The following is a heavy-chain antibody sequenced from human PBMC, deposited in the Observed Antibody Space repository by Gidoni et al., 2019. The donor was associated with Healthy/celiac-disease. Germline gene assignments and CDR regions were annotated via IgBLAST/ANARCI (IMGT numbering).Heavy chain of an antibody. V-gene: IGHV3-9*01. Sequence: EVQLVESGGGLVQPGRSLRLSCAASGFTFDDYAMHWVRQAPGKGLEWVSGISWNSGSIGYADSVKGRFTISRDNAKNSLYLQMNSLRAEDTALYYCAKDILGADGGYWGQGTLVTVSS. J-gene: IGHJ4*02. D-gene: IGHD3-16*01. CDR3: AKDILGADGGY. CDR1: GFTFDDYA. CDR2: ISWNSGSI.